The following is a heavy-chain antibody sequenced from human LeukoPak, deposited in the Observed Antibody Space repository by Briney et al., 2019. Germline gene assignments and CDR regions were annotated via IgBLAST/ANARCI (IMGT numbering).Heavy chain of an antibody. CDR1: GGSISSYY. Sequence: SETLSLTCTVSGGSISSYYWSWIRQPPGKGLEWIGYIYYSGSTNYNPSLKSRVTISVDTSKNQFSLKLSSVTAADTAVYYCARLNCGGDCYSSYYYYMDVWGKGTTVTVSS. J-gene: IGHJ6*03. CDR2: IYYSGST. CDR3: ARLNCGGDCYSSYYYYMDV. D-gene: IGHD2-21*01. V-gene: IGHV4-59*12.